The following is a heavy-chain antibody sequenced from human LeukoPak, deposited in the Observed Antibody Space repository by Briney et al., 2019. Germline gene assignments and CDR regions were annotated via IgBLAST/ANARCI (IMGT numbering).Heavy chain of an antibody. D-gene: IGHD5-18*01. Sequence: GGSLRLSCAASGFTFSSYGMHWVRQAPGKGLEWVPVIWYDGSNKYYADSVKGRFTISRDNSKNTLYLQMNSLRAEDTAVYYCAKGYSYGYDYWGQGTLVTVSS. CDR1: GFTFSSYG. CDR3: AKGYSYGYDY. V-gene: IGHV3-33*06. J-gene: IGHJ4*02. CDR2: IWYDGSNK.